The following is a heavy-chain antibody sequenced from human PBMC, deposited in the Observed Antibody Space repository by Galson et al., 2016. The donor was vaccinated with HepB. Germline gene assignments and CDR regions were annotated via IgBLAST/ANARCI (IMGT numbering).Heavy chain of an antibody. CDR2: IFTSGST. CDR1: GGSISSYY. CDR3: ASSSVLQLDLRDAFDI. J-gene: IGHJ3*02. Sequence: SETLSLTCTVSGGSISSYYWSWIRQPAGKGLEWIGRIFTSGSTSYNPSLKSRVTMSVDTSKNQFSLKLSSVTAADTAVYYCASSSVLQLDLRDAFDIWGQGTMVTVSS. D-gene: IGHD1-1*01. V-gene: IGHV4-4*07.